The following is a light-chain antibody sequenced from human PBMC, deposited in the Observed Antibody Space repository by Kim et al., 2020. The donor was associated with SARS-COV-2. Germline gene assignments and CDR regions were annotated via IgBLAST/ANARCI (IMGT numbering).Light chain of an antibody. V-gene: IGKV3-15*01. CDR1: QSVSNN. CDR2: DVS. J-gene: IGKJ2*01. CDR3: QQYKDWYT. Sequence: EIVLTQSPATLSVSPGERVTLSCRASQSVSNNLAWYQHKPGQGPRVLIYDVSTRVTGIPARFSGGGSGTEFTLTISSLQSEDFAIYYCQQYKDWYTFGQGTKLEI.